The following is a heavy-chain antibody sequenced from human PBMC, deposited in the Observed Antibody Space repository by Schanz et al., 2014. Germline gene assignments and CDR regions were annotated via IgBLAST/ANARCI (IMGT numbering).Heavy chain of an antibody. D-gene: IGHD2-8*02. V-gene: IGHV3-30*04. CDR1: GFTFRGHA. CDR2: ISTDGTNT. J-gene: IGHJ3*01. CDR3: TRDRGALVTHNDALNL. Sequence: QVQLVESGGDVVQPGRSLRLSCAASGFTFRGHAMHWVRQAPGKGLEKVAAISTDGTNTYYAASVRGRFTISRDNSKNTVYLQMDSLRSEDTAVYYCTRDRGALVTHNDALNLWGQGTMVSVSS.